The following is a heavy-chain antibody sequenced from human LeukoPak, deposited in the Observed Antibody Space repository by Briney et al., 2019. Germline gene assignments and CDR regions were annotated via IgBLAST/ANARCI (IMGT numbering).Heavy chain of an antibody. V-gene: IGHV4-4*02. J-gene: IGHJ4*02. Sequence: SETLSLTCAVSGGSISSSNWWSWVRQPPGKGLEWIGEIYHSGSTNYNPSLKSRVTISVDKSKNQFSLKLSSVTAADTAVYYCAGLRSSSWYYFDYWGQGTLVTVSS. CDR3: AGLRSSSWYYFDY. CDR2: IYHSGST. D-gene: IGHD6-13*01. CDR1: GGSISSSNW.